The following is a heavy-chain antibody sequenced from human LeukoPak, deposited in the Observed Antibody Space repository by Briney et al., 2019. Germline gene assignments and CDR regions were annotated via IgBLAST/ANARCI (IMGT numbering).Heavy chain of an antibody. Sequence: ASVKVSCKASGYTFTGYGSSWVRQAPGQGLEWMGWISAYNGNTNYAQKLQGRVTMTTDTSTSTAYMELRSLRSDDTAVYYCARLSWAYYFDYWGQGTLVTVSS. CDR2: ISAYNGNT. D-gene: IGHD3-10*01. V-gene: IGHV1-18*01. J-gene: IGHJ4*02. CDR1: GYTFTGYG. CDR3: ARLSWAYYFDY.